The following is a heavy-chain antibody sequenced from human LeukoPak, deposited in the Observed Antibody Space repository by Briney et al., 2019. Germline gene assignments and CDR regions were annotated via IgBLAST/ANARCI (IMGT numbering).Heavy chain of an antibody. J-gene: IGHJ5*01. CDR3: VRDWDHFDFDS. CDR2: IKGDGSHT. D-gene: IGHD1-26*01. V-gene: IGHV3-74*01. CDR1: GFTFSNYW. Sequence: GGSLRLSCAASGFTFSNYWMHWVRQAPGKGLVWVSRIKGDGSHTVYADSVKGRFTISRDNAKNTLFLQMRSLRVEDTAVYYCVRDWDHFDFDSWGQGTLVTVPS.